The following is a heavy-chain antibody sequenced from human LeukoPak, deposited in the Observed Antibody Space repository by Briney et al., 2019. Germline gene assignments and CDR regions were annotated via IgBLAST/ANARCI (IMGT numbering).Heavy chain of an antibody. D-gene: IGHD1-1*01. J-gene: IGHJ5*01. CDR1: GATFNTDW. CDR3: AREMGGTTSVNWFDS. Sequence: PGESLKISCKASGATFNTDWIAWVRQMHAKGLEWMGIDYPDASKTTYNPSFQGQVTIPADKSTTTAYLQWSSLRASDTAIYYCAREMGGTTSVNWFDSWGQGTLVTVSS. V-gene: IGHV5-51*01. CDR2: DYPDASKT.